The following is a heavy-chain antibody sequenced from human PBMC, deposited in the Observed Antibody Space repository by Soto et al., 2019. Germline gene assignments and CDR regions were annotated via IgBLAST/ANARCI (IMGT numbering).Heavy chain of an antibody. CDR3: ARKDSLGYCSSTSCYGLVHQGAFDI. CDR1: GYTFTSYG. J-gene: IGHJ3*02. CDR2: ISAYNGNT. D-gene: IGHD2-2*01. V-gene: IGHV1-18*01. Sequence: ASVKVSCKASGYTFTSYGISWVRQAPGQGLEWMGWISAYNGNTNYAQKLQGRVTMTTDTSTSTAYMELRSLRSDDTAVYYCARKDSLGYCSSTSCYGLVHQGAFDIWGQGTMVTVSS.